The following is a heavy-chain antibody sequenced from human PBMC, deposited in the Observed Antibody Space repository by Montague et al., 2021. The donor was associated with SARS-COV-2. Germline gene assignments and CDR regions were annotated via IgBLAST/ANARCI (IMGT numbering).Heavy chain of an antibody. Sequence: SETLSLTCSVSSGSIISSGYYWGWIRQPPGKELEWIGNIYYGGTTYYNPSLQSRGTISVDTSKNHLSLRLSSVTAADTAVYFCARGMIRGVTTLFDYWGQGSQVTVSS. CDR3: ARGMIRGVTTLFDY. V-gene: IGHV4-39*02. J-gene: IGHJ4*02. D-gene: IGHD3-10*01. CDR1: SGSIISSGYY. CDR2: IYYGGTT.